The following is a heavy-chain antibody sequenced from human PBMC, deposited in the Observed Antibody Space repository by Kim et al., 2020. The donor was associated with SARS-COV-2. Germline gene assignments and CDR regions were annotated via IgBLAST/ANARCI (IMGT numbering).Heavy chain of an antibody. J-gene: IGHJ6*02. CDR3: ARTRHDGHRAYGMDV. V-gene: IGHV2-70*11. CDR2: IDWDDVK. CDR1: GFSLSTSKMC. Sequence: SGPTLVNPTQTLTLTCTFSGFSLSTSKMCVSWIRQPPGKALEWLARIDWDDVKYYSTSLKTRLTISKDTSKNQVVLTMTNVDPVDTATYYCARTRHDGHRAYGMDVLGQGTTVTVSS. D-gene: IGHD3-16*01.